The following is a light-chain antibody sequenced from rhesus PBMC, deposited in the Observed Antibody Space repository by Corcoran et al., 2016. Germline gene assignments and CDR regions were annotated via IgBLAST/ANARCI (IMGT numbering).Light chain of an antibody. J-gene: IGKJ2*01. CDR1: QSVSSS. V-gene: IGKV3-42*01. CDR3: QQDYSWPYS. Sequence: EIVMTQSPATLSLSPGERATLSCRASQSVSSSLAWYQQKPGQAPKPLIYGAFSRATGIPSRFRGSGFGTEFTLTISSMEPEDVGVYYCQQDYSWPYSFGRGTKVEIK. CDR2: GAF.